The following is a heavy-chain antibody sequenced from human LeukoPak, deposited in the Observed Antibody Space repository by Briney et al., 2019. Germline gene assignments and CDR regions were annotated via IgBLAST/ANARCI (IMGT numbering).Heavy chain of an antibody. V-gene: IGHV3-21*01. J-gene: IGHJ4*02. Sequence: GGSLRLSCAASGFSVSNNYMSWVRQAPGKGLEWVSSISSSSSYIYYADSVKGRFTISRDNAKNSLYLQMNSLRAEGTAVYYCARDYDSSGQSNFDYWGQGTLVTVSS. D-gene: IGHD3-22*01. CDR3: ARDYDSSGQSNFDY. CDR2: ISSSSSYI. CDR1: GFSVSNNY.